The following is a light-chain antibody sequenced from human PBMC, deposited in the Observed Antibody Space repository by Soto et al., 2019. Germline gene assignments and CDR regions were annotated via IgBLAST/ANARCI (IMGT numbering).Light chain of an antibody. J-gene: IGKJ5*01. CDR2: GAS. V-gene: IGKV3-15*01. CDR3: QQRHMWPIT. CDR1: QSVGNN. Sequence: EIVMPQSPGTMSVSPGESLTLSCRASQSVGNNLAWHQQKPGQAHRLLIYGASTRATGFPARFSGSGSGTEFTLTISSLQSEDFAVYYCQQRHMWPITFGQGTRLEIK.